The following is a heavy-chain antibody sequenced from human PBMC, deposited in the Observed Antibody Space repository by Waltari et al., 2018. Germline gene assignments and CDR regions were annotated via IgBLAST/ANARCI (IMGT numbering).Heavy chain of an antibody. Sequence: QVQLQESGPGLVQPSETLSLTCAVSGYSISSGYYWDWIRQPPGKGLEWIGSIYHSGSTYYNPSLKSRVTISVDTSKNQFSLKLSSVTAADTAVYYCARLHSGSADYWGQGTLVTVSS. D-gene: IGHD3-22*01. CDR2: IYHSGST. CDR1: GYSISSGYY. CDR3: ARLHSGSADY. J-gene: IGHJ4*02. V-gene: IGHV4-38-2*01.